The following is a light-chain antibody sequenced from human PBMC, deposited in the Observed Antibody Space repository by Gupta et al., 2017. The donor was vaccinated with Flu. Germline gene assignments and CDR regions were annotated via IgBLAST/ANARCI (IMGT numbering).Light chain of an antibody. CDR2: KTT. CDR1: SSNIGNNL. Sequence: QSVLMQPPSLSAAPGQRVTISCSGSSSNIGNNLVSWYQQFPGTAPKLLIYKTTERPSGIPDRFSGSKSGTSATLGITGLQTGDEADYYCESWDSGLRAAVFGGGTKLTVL. V-gene: IGLV1-51*02. J-gene: IGLJ2*01. CDR3: ESWDSGLRAAV.